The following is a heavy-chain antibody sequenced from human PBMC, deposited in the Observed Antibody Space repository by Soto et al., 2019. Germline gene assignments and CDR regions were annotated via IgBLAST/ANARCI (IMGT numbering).Heavy chain of an antibody. CDR2: IYSGGST. Sequence: GGSLSRSGAASGCTVISNYVSSVRQAPGKGLEWVSVIYSGGSTYYADSVKGRFTISRDNSKNTLYLQMNSLRAEETAVYYCARVAAGIVELCFDYWGHGTLVTVSS. D-gene: IGHD3-16*02. V-gene: IGHV3-66*01. J-gene: IGHJ4*01. CDR1: GCTVISNY. CDR3: ARVAAGIVELCFDY.